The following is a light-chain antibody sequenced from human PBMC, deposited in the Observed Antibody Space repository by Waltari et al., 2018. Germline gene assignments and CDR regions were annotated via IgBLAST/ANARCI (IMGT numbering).Light chain of an antibody. CDR3: AGWDDRLGGV. V-gene: IGLV1-44*01. Sequence: QSVLTQPPSVSGTPGQRVTLSCSGSNSNIGGTFVNWSQQLPGKAPKLLIFNDNQRPSGVPDRFAASKSGTSAALAITGLQSEDEADYYCAGWDDRLGGVFGGGTKLTVL. CDR1: NSNIGGTF. CDR2: NDN. J-gene: IGLJ3*02.